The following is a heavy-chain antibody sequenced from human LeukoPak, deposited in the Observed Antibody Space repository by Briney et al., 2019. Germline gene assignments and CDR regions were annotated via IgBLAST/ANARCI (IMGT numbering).Heavy chain of an antibody. CDR3: AKAGGPPSKFRITAAGTFDP. V-gene: IGHV3-30*18. D-gene: IGHD6-13*01. Sequence: GGSLRLSCAASRFTFSNYGMHWVRQAPGKGLEWVAVISYDGSNKYYADSVKGRFTISRDNSKNTVYPQMNSLRAEDTAVYYCAKAGGPPSKFRITAAGTFDPWGQGTQVTVSS. J-gene: IGHJ5*02. CDR1: RFTFSNYG. CDR2: ISYDGSNK.